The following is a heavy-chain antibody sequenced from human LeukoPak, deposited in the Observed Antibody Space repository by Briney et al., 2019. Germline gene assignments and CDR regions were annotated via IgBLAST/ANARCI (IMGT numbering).Heavy chain of an antibody. J-gene: IGHJ6*02. Sequence: GGSLRLSCAASGFTFSSYWMSWVRQAPGKGLEWVANIKQDGSEKYYVDSVKGRFTISRDNAKNSLYLQMNSLRAEDTAVYYCARVNFWSGYSDLYYYYYGMDVRGQGTTVTVSS. V-gene: IGHV3-7*01. CDR2: IKQDGSEK. D-gene: IGHD3-3*01. CDR3: ARVNFWSGYSDLYYYYYGMDV. CDR1: GFTFSSYW.